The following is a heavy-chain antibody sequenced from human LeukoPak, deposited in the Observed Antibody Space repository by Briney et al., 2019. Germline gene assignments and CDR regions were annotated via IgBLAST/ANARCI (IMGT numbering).Heavy chain of an antibody. J-gene: IGHJ4*02. CDR3: AKRPSDYGDYVSYFDY. V-gene: IGHV3-30*18. D-gene: IGHD4-17*01. CDR1: GFGFISYG. CDR2: ISDDGRRK. Sequence: PGGSPRLSCAASGFGFISYGMHWVRQAPGKGLEWVGVISDDGRRKDYADSVKGRFTISRDNSKDTLYLQMNSLRAEDTAVYYCAKRPSDYGDYVSYFDYWGQGTLVTVSS.